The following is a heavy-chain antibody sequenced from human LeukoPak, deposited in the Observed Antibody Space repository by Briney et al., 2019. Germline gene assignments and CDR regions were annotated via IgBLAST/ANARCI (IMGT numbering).Heavy chain of an antibody. CDR1: GLTFSSYS. CDR3: ARDYDFWIGYSYNWFDP. Sequence: PGGSLRLSCAPSGLTFSSYSMNWVRQATEEGPEWVLSISNRSSYIYYANSVKGRFTISRDNAKNSLYLQMNSLRAEDTAVYYCARDYDFWIGYSYNWFDPWGQGTLVTVSS. CDR2: ISNRSSYI. D-gene: IGHD3-3*01. J-gene: IGHJ5*02. V-gene: IGHV3-21*01.